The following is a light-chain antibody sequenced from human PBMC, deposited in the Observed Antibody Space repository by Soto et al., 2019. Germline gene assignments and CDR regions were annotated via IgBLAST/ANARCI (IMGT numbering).Light chain of an antibody. CDR1: SSNIGAGYN. V-gene: IGLV1-40*01. Sequence: QSVLTQPPSVSGAPGQRVTISCTGCSSNIGAGYNVHWYQQVPGTAPKLLIYGDSNRPSGVPDRFSGSKSGTSASLAITGLQAEDEADYSCQSYDSSLSGWLFGGGTKLTVL. CDR2: GDS. CDR3: QSYDSSLSGWL. J-gene: IGLJ3*02.